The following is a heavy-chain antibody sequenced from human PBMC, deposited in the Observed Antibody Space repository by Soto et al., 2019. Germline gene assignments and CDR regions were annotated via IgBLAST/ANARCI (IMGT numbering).Heavy chain of an antibody. CDR3: ARGGSSTWPFDY. CDR1: GGSISSYF. CDR2: IYYSGNT. D-gene: IGHD6-13*01. V-gene: IGHV4-59*01. J-gene: IGHJ4*02. Sequence: QVQLQESGPGLVKPSETLSLTCSVSGGSISSYFWSWIRQLPGKGLEWIGYIYYSGNTNYNPSLKNRVTMSVDTSKIQFSLKLSSVTAADTAVYYCARGGSSTWPFDYWGQGTLVTVSS.